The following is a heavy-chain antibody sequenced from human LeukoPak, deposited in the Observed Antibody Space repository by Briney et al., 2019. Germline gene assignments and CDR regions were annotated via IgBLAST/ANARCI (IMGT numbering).Heavy chain of an antibody. CDR1: GGTFSSYA. V-gene: IGHV1-8*02. Sequence: ASVKVSCKASGGTFSSYAINWVRQATGQGLEWMGWMNPNSGNTGYAQKFQGRVTMTRNTSISTAYMELSSLRSEDTAVYYCASRQELGFAFDIWGQGTMVTVSS. D-gene: IGHD7-27*01. J-gene: IGHJ3*02. CDR3: ASRQELGFAFDI. CDR2: MNPNSGNT.